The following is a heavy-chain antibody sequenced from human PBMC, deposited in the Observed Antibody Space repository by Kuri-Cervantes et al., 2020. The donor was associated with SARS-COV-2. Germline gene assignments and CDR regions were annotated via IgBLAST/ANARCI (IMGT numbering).Heavy chain of an antibody. V-gene: IGHV4-39*07. CDR3: ARESGSGNFDY. J-gene: IGHJ4*02. CDR1: GGSISSSSYY. D-gene: IGHD3-10*01. CDR2: IYYSGNT. Sequence: GSLRLSCTVSGGSISSSSYYWGWIRQPPGKGLEWIGTIYYSGNTYYKPSLKGRVTISVDTSKNQFSLKLSSVTAADTAVYYCARESGSGNFDYWGQGTLVTVSS.